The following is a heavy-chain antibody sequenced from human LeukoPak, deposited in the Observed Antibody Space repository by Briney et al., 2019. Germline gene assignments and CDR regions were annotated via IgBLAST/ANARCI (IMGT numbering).Heavy chain of an antibody. CDR3: EKGDGHYYDSSGYYYNWFDP. Sequence: GGSLRLSCAASGFTFSSYGMHWVRQAPGKGLEWVAFIRYDGSNKYYADSVKGRFTISRDNSKNTLYLQMNSLRAEDTAVYYCEKGDGHYYDSSGYYYNWFDPWGQGTLVTVSS. CDR2: IRYDGSNK. D-gene: IGHD3-22*01. V-gene: IGHV3-30*02. J-gene: IGHJ5*02. CDR1: GFTFSSYG.